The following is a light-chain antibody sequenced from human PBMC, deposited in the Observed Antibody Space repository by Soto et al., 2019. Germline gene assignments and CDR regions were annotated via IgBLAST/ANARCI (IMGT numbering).Light chain of an antibody. CDR2: DAS. J-gene: IGKJ1*01. CDR3: QQKSEWRT. V-gene: IGKV3-15*01. Sequence: EILLTQSPDTLSVSPGERATLSCRASQSVGTHLAWYQQKPGQAPRLLIFDASKRTTGTPDRFSGSGSGTEFTLTISGLQSDDLAVYYCQQKSEWRTFGQGTKVDI. CDR1: QSVGTH.